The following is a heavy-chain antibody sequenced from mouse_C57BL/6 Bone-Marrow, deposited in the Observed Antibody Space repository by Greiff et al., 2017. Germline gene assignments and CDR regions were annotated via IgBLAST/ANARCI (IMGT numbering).Heavy chain of an antibody. D-gene: IGHD2-5*01. V-gene: IGHV1-59*01. CDR2: LAPSDSYT. Sequence: QVQLQQPGAELVRPGTSVQLSCKASGYPFTSYWMHWVKQRPGQGLEWIGVLAPSDSYTNSNQKFKGKATLTVDTSSSTAYMQLSSLTSEDSAVYYCAREVYSNWDYAMDYWGQGTSVTVSS. J-gene: IGHJ4*01. CDR3: AREVYSNWDYAMDY. CDR1: GYPFTSYW.